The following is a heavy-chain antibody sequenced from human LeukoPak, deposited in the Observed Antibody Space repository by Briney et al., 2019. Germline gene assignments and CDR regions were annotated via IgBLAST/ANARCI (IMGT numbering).Heavy chain of an antibody. CDR2: INPSGGST. J-gene: IGHJ4*02. Sequence: ASVKVSCKASGYAFTSYYMHWVRQAPGQGLEWMGIINPSGGSTSYAQKFQGRVTMTRDTSTSTVYMELSNLRSEDTAVYYCARGYDSSGYYSAPDYWGQGTLVTVSS. CDR3: ARGYDSSGYYSAPDY. V-gene: IGHV1-46*01. CDR1: GYAFTSYY. D-gene: IGHD3-22*01.